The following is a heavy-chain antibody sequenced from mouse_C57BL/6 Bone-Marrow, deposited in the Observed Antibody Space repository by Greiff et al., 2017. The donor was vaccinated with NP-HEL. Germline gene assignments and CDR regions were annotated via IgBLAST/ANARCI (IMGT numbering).Heavy chain of an antibody. V-gene: IGHV5-17*01. D-gene: IGHD2-4*01. CDR2: ISSGSSTI. CDR3: AKIYYDYYYAMDY. CDR1: GFTFSDYG. Sequence: EVHLVESGGGLVKPGGSLKLSCAASGFTFSDYGMHWVRQAPEKGLEWVAYISSGSSTIYYADTVKGRFTISRDNAKNTLFLQMTSLRSEDTAMYYCAKIYYDYYYAMDYWGQGTSVTVSS. J-gene: IGHJ4*01.